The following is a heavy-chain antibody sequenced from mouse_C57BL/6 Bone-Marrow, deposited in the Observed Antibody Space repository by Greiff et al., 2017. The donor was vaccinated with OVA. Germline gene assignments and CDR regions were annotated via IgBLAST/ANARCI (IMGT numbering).Heavy chain of an antibody. CDR1: GYAFTNYL. V-gene: IGHV1-54*01. CDR3: ARLDYEGAWFAY. J-gene: IGHJ3*01. Sequence: VQLQQSGAELVRPGTSVKVSCKASGYAFTNYLIEWVKQRPGQGLEWIGVINPGSGGTKYNETFKGRGPLTADKSSSTAYMQLSSLTSEDSAVYISARLDYEGAWFAYWGQGTLVTVSA. CDR2: INPGSGGT. D-gene: IGHD2-4*01.